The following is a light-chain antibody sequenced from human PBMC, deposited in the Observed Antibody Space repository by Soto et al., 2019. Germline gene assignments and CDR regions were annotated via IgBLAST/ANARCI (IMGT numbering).Light chain of an antibody. CDR1: QSVLYSSNNKNY. J-gene: IGKJ5*01. Sequence: DIVMTQSPDSLAVSLGERATINCKSSQSVLYSSNNKNYLSWYQQKPGQPPKLLIYWASTRESGVPDRFSGSGSVKDFTLTISRLQAEDVAVYYCQQYYSTPITFGQGTRLEIK. CDR3: QQYYSTPIT. CDR2: WAS. V-gene: IGKV4-1*01.